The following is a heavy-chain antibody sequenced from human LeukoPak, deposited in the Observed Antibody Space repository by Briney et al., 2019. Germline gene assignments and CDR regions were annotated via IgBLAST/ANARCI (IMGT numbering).Heavy chain of an antibody. V-gene: IGHV4-59*08. CDR1: GGSINSYY. J-gene: IGHJ1*01. D-gene: IGHD5-12*01. CDR3: ARHGGRGYSGYDMEYFQH. CDR2: ISYSGST. Sequence: SETLSLTCTVSGGSINSYYWSWIRQPPGKGLEWIGYISYSGSTNFNPSLRSRVNISVDTSKNYFSLKLSSVTAADTAVYYCARHGGRGYSGYDMEYFQHWGQGTLVTVSS.